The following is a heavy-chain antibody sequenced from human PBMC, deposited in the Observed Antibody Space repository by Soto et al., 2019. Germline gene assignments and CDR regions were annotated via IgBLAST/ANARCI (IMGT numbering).Heavy chain of an antibody. Sequence: PSETLSLTCSISGGSISGYHWNWIRQTPGKGVEWIGYFHNSGNPKYSSSLKSRVAISVAMSENQFSLKLSSVTAADTAIYYCARDRYPDRYFNRWASQPGGYSGMDVWGQGTTVTVSS. CDR1: GGSISGYH. D-gene: IGHD3-9*01. CDR3: ARDRYPDRYFNRWASQPGGYSGMDV. J-gene: IGHJ6*02. V-gene: IGHV4-59*01. CDR2: FHNSGNP.